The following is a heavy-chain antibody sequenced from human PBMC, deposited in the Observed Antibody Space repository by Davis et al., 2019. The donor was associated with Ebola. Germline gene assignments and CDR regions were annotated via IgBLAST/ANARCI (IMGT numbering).Heavy chain of an antibody. J-gene: IGHJ4*02. V-gene: IGHV3-33*06. Sequence: GESLKISCAASGFTFSSYSMHWVRQAPGKGLEWVAVIWFDGTNKHYADSVKGRFTISRDNSKSTLYLQVNSLRVEDTAMYYCAKDFSTSSSWYYYGSGSYDSWGQGTLVTVSS. D-gene: IGHD3-10*01. CDR1: GFTFSSYS. CDR2: IWFDGTNK. CDR3: AKDFSTSSSWYYYGSGSYDS.